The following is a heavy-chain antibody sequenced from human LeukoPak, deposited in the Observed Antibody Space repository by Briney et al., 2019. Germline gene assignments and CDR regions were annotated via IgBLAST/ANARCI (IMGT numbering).Heavy chain of an antibody. V-gene: IGHV6-1*01. D-gene: IGHD4-17*01. CDR2: TYYRSKWYN. J-gene: IGHJ6*03. CDR1: GDSVSSNSVA. Sequence: SQTLSLTCAISGDSVSSNSVAWTWIRQSPSRGLEWLGRTYYRSKWYNDYEVSVQSRITINPDTSKNQFSLQLNSVTPEDTAVYYCARGRVTTIANYYYYYIDVWGKGTTVTVSS. CDR3: ARGRVTTIANYYYYYIDV.